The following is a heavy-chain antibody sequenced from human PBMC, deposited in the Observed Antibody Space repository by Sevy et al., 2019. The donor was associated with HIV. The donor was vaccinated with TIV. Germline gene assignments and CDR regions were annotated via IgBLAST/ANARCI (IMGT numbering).Heavy chain of an antibody. J-gene: IGHJ6*02. CDR3: ARVNYDTSGYYPTDYGMDV. D-gene: IGHD3-22*01. CDR1: GGSISDYY. CDR2: IYYSGST. V-gene: IGHV4-59*01. Sequence: SETLSLTCIVSGGSISDYYWSWIRQPPGKGPEWSGYIYYSGSTKYNPSLKSRVTISVDTSKNQFSLKLSSVTAADTAVYYCARVNYDTSGYYPTDYGMDVWGQGTTVTVSS.